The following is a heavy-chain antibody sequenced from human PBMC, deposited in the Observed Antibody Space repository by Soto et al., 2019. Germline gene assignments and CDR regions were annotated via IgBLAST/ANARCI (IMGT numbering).Heavy chain of an antibody. V-gene: IGHV1-2*02. CDR2: INANSVGT. Sequence: GASVKFSCKASGYTFSDYYLHWVRQAPGQGLEWMGWINANSVGTNFAQKFQGRVTMTRVTSIDTAYMDLNRLRSDDTAVYFCARSLMISEYGMDVWGQGTTVTVAS. J-gene: IGHJ6*02. CDR3: ARSLMISEYGMDV. D-gene: IGHD3-16*01. CDR1: GYTFSDYY.